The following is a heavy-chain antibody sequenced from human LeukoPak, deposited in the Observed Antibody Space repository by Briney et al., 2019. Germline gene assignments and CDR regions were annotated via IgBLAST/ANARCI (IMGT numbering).Heavy chain of an antibody. D-gene: IGHD1-14*01. J-gene: IGHJ3*02. CDR1: GASISGHY. CDR2: ISHIGST. Sequence: SETLSLTCTVSGASISGHYLTWLRQPPGKGLEWIGYISHIGSTNYNPSLKSRVIISVDTSKNQFSLKRTSVTAADTAVYYCARDRISINALDMWGQGTMVTVSS. CDR3: ARDRISINALDM. V-gene: IGHV4-59*11.